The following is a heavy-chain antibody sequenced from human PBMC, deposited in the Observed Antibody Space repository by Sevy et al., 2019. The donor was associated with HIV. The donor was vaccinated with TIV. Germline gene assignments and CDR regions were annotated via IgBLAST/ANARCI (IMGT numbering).Heavy chain of an antibody. CDR3: SRDLCSGGNAVYGY. J-gene: IGHJ4*02. D-gene: IGHD2-15*01. V-gene: IGHV3-21*01. CDR2: INAISSNI. Sequence: GGSLRLSCAASGFTFSSYAMNWVRQAPGKGLEWVSSINAISSNIYHADSVKGRVTSSIVNAENSRYLQINSVRAEDTAVYYCSRDLCSGGNAVYGYWGQGTLVTVSS. CDR1: GFTFSSYA.